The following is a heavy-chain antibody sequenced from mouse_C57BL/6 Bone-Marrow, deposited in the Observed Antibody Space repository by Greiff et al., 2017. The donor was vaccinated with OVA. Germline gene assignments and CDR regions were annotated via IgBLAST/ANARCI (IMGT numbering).Heavy chain of an antibody. D-gene: IGHD4-1*01. Sequence: VQWVESGAGLAQPGASVKLSCKASGYTFTSYWMHWVKQRPGQGLEWIGYINPSSGYTKYNQTFQDKAPLTADKSSSTAYMLLSSLTDEDSAVSYFARCWDGYWGKGTTLTVSS. CDR2: INPSSGYT. CDR3: ARCWDGY. V-gene: IGHV1-7*01. J-gene: IGHJ2*01. CDR1: GYTFTSYW.